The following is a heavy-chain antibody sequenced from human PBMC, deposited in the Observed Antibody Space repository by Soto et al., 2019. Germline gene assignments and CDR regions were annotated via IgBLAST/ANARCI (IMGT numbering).Heavy chain of an antibody. D-gene: IGHD3-3*01. CDR1: GFTFSSYA. CDR2: ISGSGGST. Sequence: EVQLLESGGGLVQPGGSLRLSCAASGFTFSSYAMSWVRQAPRKGLEWVSAISGSGGSTYYADSVKGRFTISRDNSKNTLYLKMNSLRAEDTAVYYCPPDLEWLFPAFDYWGQGTLVTVSS. J-gene: IGHJ4*02. V-gene: IGHV3-23*01. CDR3: PPDLEWLFPAFDY.